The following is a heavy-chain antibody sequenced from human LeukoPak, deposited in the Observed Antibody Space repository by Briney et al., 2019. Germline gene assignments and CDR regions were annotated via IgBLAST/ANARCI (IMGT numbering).Heavy chain of an antibody. J-gene: IGHJ4*02. CDR3: AKTILTGYYASDY. D-gene: IGHD3-9*01. CDR2: ISGSGGST. CDR1: GFTFSSYS. V-gene: IGHV3-23*01. Sequence: GGSLRLSCAASGFTFSSYSMNWVRQAPGKGLEWVSAISGSGGSTYYADSVKGRFTISRDNSKNTLYLQMNSLRAEDTAVYYCAKTILTGYYASDYWGQGTLVTVSS.